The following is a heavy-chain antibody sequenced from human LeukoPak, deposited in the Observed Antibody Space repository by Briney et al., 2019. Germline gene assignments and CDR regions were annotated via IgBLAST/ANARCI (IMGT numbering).Heavy chain of an antibody. Sequence: PGGSLRLSCAASGFTFSSYAMSWVRQAPGKGLEWVSAISGSGGSTYYADSVKGRFTISRDNSKNTLYLQMNSLRAEDTAVYYCAKGAKDARFLEWLLYSNWFDPWGQGTLVTVSS. CDR1: GFTFSSYA. J-gene: IGHJ5*02. V-gene: IGHV3-23*01. D-gene: IGHD3-3*01. CDR2: ISGSGGST. CDR3: AKGAKDARFLEWLLYSNWFDP.